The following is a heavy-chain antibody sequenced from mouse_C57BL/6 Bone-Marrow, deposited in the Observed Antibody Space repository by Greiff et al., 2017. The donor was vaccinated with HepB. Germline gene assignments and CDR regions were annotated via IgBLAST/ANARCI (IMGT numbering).Heavy chain of an antibody. Sequence: DVMLVESGGGLVKPGGSLKLSCAASGFTFSSYAMSWVRQTPEKRLEWVATISDGGSYTYYPDNVKGRFTISRDNAKNNLYLQMSHMKSEDTAMYYCARDRYKWGYYFDYWGQGTTLTVSS. CDR3: ARDRYKWGYYFDY. V-gene: IGHV5-4*01. CDR1: GFTFSSYA. J-gene: IGHJ2*01. CDR2: ISDGGSYT. D-gene: IGHD1-3*01.